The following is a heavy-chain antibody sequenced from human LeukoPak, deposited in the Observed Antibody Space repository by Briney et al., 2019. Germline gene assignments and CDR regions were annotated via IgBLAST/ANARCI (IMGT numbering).Heavy chain of an antibody. D-gene: IGHD2-21*02. CDR3: ARAVLYCGGDCYSADYDY. Sequence: VKVSCKASGYTFTSYGISWVRQAPGQGLEWMGWISAYNGNTNYAQKLQGRVTMTTDTSTSTAYMELRSLRSDDTAVYYRARAVLYCGGDCYSADYDYWGQGTLVTVSS. V-gene: IGHV1-18*01. J-gene: IGHJ4*02. CDR1: GYTFTSYG. CDR2: ISAYNGNT.